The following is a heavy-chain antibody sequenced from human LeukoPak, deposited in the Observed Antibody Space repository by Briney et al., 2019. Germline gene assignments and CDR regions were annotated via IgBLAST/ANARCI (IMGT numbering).Heavy chain of an antibody. CDR2: IHSGGNTI. CDR3: ARERVDYGDWSRYYHYGMDV. D-gene: IGHD4-17*01. Sequence: GRSLRLSCAASGFTFSSYSMNWVRQAPGKGLEWVSYIHSGGNTIYYGDSVKGRFTISRDNAKNSLYLQMNSLRAEDTAVYYCARERVDYGDWSRYYHYGMDVWGQGTTVTVTS. V-gene: IGHV3-48*04. CDR1: GFTFSSYS. J-gene: IGHJ6*02.